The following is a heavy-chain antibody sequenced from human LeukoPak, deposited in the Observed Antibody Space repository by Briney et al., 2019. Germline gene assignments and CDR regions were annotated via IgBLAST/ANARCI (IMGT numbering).Heavy chain of an antibody. V-gene: IGHV3-7*03. Sequence: GGSLRLSCAASGFTFSSYWMSWVRQAPGKGLEWVANIKQDGSENYYVDSVKGRFTISKDNAKNSLYLQMNSLRAEDTAVYYCARDSYSSGWYMANTDWGQGTLVTVSS. CDR3: ARDSYSSGWYMANTD. D-gene: IGHD6-19*01. J-gene: IGHJ4*02. CDR2: IKQDGSEN. CDR1: GFTFSSYW.